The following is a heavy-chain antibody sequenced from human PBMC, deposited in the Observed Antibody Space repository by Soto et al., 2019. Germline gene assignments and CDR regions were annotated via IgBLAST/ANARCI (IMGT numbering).Heavy chain of an antibody. CDR2: IIPIFGTA. Sequence: QVQLVQSGAEVNKPGSAVKFSCKASEGTFSSYAISWVRQAPGQGLEWMGGIIPIFGTANYAQKFQGRVTITADESTSTAYMELSSLRSEDTAVYYCARVALSYSSGWGERYYFDYWGQGTLVTVSS. CDR1: EGTFSSYA. J-gene: IGHJ4*02. D-gene: IGHD6-19*01. V-gene: IGHV1-69*01. CDR3: ARVALSYSSGWGERYYFDY.